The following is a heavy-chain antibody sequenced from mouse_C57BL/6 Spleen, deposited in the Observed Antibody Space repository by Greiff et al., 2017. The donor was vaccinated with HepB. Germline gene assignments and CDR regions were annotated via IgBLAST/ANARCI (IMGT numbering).Heavy chain of an antibody. D-gene: IGHD4-1*01. V-gene: IGHV7-3*01. CDR1: GFTFTDYY. Sequence: EVKLVESGGGLVQPGGSLSLSCAASGFTFTDYYMSWVRQHPGKALEWLGFIRNKANGYTTEYSASVKGRFTIYRDNSQSILYLQMNALSAEDSATYYCASYGWERYFDVWGTGTTVTVSS. CDR2: IRNKANGYTT. CDR3: ASYGWERYFDV. J-gene: IGHJ1*03.